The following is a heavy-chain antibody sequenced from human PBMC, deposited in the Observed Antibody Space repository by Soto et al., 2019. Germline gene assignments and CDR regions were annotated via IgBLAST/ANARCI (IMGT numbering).Heavy chain of an antibody. V-gene: IGHV1-18*04. Sequence: ASVKVSCKASGFTFTSYGISWVRHAPGQGLEWMGWISAYNGNTNYAQKLQGRVTMTTDTSTSTAYMELRSLRSDDTAVYYCARTAVVVVWENWFDPWGQGTLVTVSS. CDR1: GFTFTSYG. CDR2: ISAYNGNT. D-gene: IGHD2-15*01. CDR3: ARTAVVVVWENWFDP. J-gene: IGHJ5*02.